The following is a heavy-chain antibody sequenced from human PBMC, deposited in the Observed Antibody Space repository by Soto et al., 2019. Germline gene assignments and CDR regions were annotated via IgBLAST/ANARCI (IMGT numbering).Heavy chain of an antibody. CDR2: VYYTGNT. D-gene: IGHD2-2*01. J-gene: IGHJ4*02. CDR3: AREFCTDAMRPGYFEY. V-gene: IGHV4-31*03. CDR1: SVSISSGDYY. Sequence: SETLSLTCTLSSVSISSGDYYCSWIRQRPGKGLEWLGYVYYTGNTYYNPSLKSRVAISLDTSKNQFSLKVRSVTAADTAVYYCAREFCTDAMRPGYFEYLGQGSLVHGSS.